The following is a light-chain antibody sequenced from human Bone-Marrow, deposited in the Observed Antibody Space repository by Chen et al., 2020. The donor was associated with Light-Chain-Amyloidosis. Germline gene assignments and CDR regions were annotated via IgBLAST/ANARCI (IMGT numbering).Light chain of an antibody. V-gene: IGLV3-25*03. CDR2: RDT. J-gene: IGLJ2*01. CDR3: QSADSSGTDEVI. Sequence: SYELTQTPSVSVSPGQTARITCSGDDLPTKYAYWYQQKAGQAPVLVIHRDTERPSGISERFSGSSSGKTGTLTMSGVQAEDEADYHCQSADSSGTDEVIFGGGTKLTVL. CDR1: DLPTKY.